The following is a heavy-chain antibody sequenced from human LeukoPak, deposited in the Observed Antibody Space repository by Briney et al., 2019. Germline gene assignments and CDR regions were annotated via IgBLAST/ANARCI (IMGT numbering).Heavy chain of an antibody. CDR1: GFRFSDYY. V-gene: IGHV3-11*01. CDR2: ISYSGNTI. D-gene: IGHD6-19*01. Sequence: GGSLRLSCVASGFRFSDYYMNWIRQAPGKGLEWISYISYSGNTIYYGDSVKGRFTISRDNSKNTLYLQMNSLRAEDTAVYYCARDQNSRGGVAGTFDYWGQGTLVTVSS. J-gene: IGHJ4*02. CDR3: ARDQNSRGGVAGTFDY.